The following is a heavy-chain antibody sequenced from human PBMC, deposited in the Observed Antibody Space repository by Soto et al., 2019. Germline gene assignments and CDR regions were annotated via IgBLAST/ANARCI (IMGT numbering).Heavy chain of an antibody. CDR2: ISGSGGST. J-gene: IGHJ6*03. D-gene: IGHD3-10*01. Sequence: EVQLLESGGGLVQPGGSLRLSCAASGFTFSSYAMSWVRQAPGKGLEWVSAISGSGGSTYYADSVKGRFTISRDNSKNTLYLQMNSLRAEDTAVYYCAKGGYYGSGSYYNDYYYYYMDVWVKGTTVTVSS. V-gene: IGHV3-23*01. CDR3: AKGGYYGSGSYYNDYYYYYMDV. CDR1: GFTFSSYA.